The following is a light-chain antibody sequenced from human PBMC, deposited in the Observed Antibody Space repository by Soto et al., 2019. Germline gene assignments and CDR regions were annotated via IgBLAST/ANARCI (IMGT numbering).Light chain of an antibody. CDR2: DVS. Sequence: QSALTQPASVSGSPGQSITISCTGTSSDVGGYNYDSWYQQHPGKAPKLMIYDVSNRPSGVSNRFSGSKSGNTASLTISGLQAEDEDDYYCSSYTSSSTLVVFGGGTKLTVL. J-gene: IGLJ2*01. V-gene: IGLV2-14*01. CDR3: SSYTSSSTLVV. CDR1: SSDVGGYNY.